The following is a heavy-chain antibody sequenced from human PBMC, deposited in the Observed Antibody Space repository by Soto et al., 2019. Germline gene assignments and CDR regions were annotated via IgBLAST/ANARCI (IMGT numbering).Heavy chain of an antibody. V-gene: IGHV4-31*03. Sequence: QVQLQESGPGLVKPSQTLSLTCTVSGGSISSGGYYWSWIRKHPGKGLEWIGYIYYSGSTYYNPSLKSRVTISVDKDKHQFSLKLSSVTAADTDVYYCARELNPSSGGSELDYWGQGTLVNVSS. J-gene: IGHJ4*02. CDR1: GGSISSGGYY. CDR2: IYYSGST. CDR3: ARELNPSSGGSELDY. D-gene: IGHD2-15*01.